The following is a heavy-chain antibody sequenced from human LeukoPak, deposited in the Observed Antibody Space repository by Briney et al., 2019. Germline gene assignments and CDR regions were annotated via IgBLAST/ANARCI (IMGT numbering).Heavy chain of an antibody. CDR3: ATTAAAAGMNWFDP. Sequence: ASVKVSCKASGYTFTGYYMHWVRQAPGQGLEWMGWINPNSGGTNYAQKFQGRVTITADESTSTAYMELSSLRSEDTAVYYCATTAAAAGMNWFDPWGQGTLVTVSS. V-gene: IGHV1-2*02. J-gene: IGHJ5*02. D-gene: IGHD6-13*01. CDR2: INPNSGGT. CDR1: GYTFTGYY.